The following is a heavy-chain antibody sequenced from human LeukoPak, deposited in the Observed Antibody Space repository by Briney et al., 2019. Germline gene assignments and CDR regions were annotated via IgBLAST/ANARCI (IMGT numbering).Heavy chain of an antibody. V-gene: IGHV4-4*02. J-gene: IGHJ5*02. CDR3: ARGAQGWFDP. CDR2: IYHSGST. CDR1: GGSISSSNW. Sequence: SETLSLTCAVSGGSISSSNWWSWVRQPPGKGLEWIGEIYHSGSTNYNPSLKSRVTISVEKGKKQLSLKVSSVTAADTAVYYCARGAQGWFDPWGQGTLVTVSS.